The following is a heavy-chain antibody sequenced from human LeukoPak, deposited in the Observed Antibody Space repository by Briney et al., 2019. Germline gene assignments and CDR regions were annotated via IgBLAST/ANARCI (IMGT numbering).Heavy chain of an antibody. CDR3: ARDLPIYYDSSGYLPG. J-gene: IGHJ4*02. D-gene: IGHD3-22*01. Sequence: GGSLRLSCAASGFTFSSYAMHWVRQAPGKGLEWVAVISYDGSNKYYADSVKGRFTISRDNSKNTLYLQMNSLRAEDTAVYYCARDLPIYYDSSGYLPGWGQGTLVTVSS. V-gene: IGHV3-30-3*01. CDR1: GFTFSSYA. CDR2: ISYDGSNK.